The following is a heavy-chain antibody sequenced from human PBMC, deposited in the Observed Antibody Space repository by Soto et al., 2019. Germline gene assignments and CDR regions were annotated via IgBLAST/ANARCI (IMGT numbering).Heavy chain of an antibody. Sequence: EVQLVESGGGLVQPGGSLRLSCAASGITFSGNWMHWVRQAPGKGLVWVSRINGDGSRTNYADSVKGRFTLSRDSAKNPLYLHMTSLSAADTAVYYCASNVADTSRAKYWGQGTLVTVSS. J-gene: IGHJ4*02. V-gene: IGHV3-74*01. D-gene: IGHD6-19*01. CDR3: ASNVADTSRAKY. CDR1: GITFSGNW. CDR2: INGDGSRT.